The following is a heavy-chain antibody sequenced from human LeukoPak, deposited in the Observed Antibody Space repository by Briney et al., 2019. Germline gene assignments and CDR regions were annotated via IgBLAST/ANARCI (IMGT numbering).Heavy chain of an antibody. D-gene: IGHD3-10*01. CDR1: GFTFSSYG. CDR3: AKDPGFGELLYILDY. V-gene: IGHV3-30*18. Sequence: RSGGSLRLSCAASGFTFSSYGMHWVRQAPGKGLEWVAVISYDGSNKYYADSVKGRFTISRDNSKNTLYLQMNSLRAEDTAVYYCAKDPGFGELLYILDYWGQGTLVTVSS. J-gene: IGHJ4*02. CDR2: ISYDGSNK.